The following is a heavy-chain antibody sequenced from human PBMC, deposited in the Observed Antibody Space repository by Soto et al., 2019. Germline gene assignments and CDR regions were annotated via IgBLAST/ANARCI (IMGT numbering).Heavy chain of an antibody. CDR2: IYYSGST. J-gene: IGHJ5*02. CDR3: AKVVPAAIWELWFDP. V-gene: IGHV4-59*08. CDR1: GGSISSYY. Sequence: PSETLSLTCTVSGGSISSYYWSWIRQPPGKGLEWIGYIYYSGSTNYNPSLKSRVTISVDTSKNQFSLKLSSVTAADTAVYYCAKVVPAAIWELWFDPWGQGTLVTVSS. D-gene: IGHD2-2*01.